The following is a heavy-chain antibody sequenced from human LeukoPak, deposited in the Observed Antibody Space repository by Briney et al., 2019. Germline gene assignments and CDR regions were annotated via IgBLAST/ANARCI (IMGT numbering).Heavy chain of an antibody. D-gene: IGHD6-13*01. V-gene: IGHV1-8*03. Sequence: ASVKVSCKASGYTFTSYDINWVRQATGQGLEWMGWMNPNSGNTGYAQKFQGRVTITRNTSISTAYMELSSLRSEDTAVYYCATATIHSSSWYLHWGQGTLVTVSS. J-gene: IGHJ4*02. CDR1: GYTFTSYD. CDR3: ATATIHSSSWYLH. CDR2: MNPNSGNT.